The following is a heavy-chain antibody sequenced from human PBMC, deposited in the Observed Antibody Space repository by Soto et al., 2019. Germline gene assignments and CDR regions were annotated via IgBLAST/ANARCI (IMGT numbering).Heavy chain of an antibody. Sequence: GGYLRLSCAASGFTFSSYAMSWVRQAPGKGLEWVSAISGSGGTTYYTDSVKGRFTISRDNSKNTLYLQMNSLRVEDTAVYYCAKYCSSTSCLVLYCMDVSARGSTVTVSS. CDR3: AKYCSSTSCLVLYCMDV. CDR2: ISGSGGTT. V-gene: IGHV3-23*01. D-gene: IGHD2-2*01. J-gene: IGHJ6*02. CDR1: GFTFSSYA.